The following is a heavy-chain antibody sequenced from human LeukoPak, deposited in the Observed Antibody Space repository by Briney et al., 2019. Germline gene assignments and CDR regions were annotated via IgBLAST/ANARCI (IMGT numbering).Heavy chain of an antibody. J-gene: IGHJ4*02. CDR3: TTAPVSHSNSARYYFDY. V-gene: IGHV3-23*01. CDR2: ISGRGGST. Sequence: PGGSLRLLCAASGYIYSAYAMKGVRQAPGKALEGVTVISGRGGSTYYADSGKGRSTYSRANSKSALYLQMNSLRTEDTAVYYCTTAPVSHSNSARYYFDYWGQGTLVTVSS. D-gene: IGHD6-6*01. CDR1: GYIYSAYA.